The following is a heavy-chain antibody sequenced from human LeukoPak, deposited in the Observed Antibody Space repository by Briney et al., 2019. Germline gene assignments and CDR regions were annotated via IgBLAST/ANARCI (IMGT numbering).Heavy chain of an antibody. J-gene: IGHJ4*02. CDR2: IYYSTNT. Sequence: TETLSLTCSVSGESIKSTSNSWGSVRQPPGKGLEWIGHIYYSTNTYYNSSLKSRLTISDDTSKNQVSLSLRSVTAADTALYFCVRRVAGTFNFDKWGEGSLVSVSS. D-gene: IGHD6-19*01. V-gene: IGHV4-39*01. CDR1: GESIKSTSNS. CDR3: VRRVAGTFNFDK.